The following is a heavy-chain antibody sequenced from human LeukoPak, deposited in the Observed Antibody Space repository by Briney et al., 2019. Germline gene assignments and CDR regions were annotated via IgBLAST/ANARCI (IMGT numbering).Heavy chain of an antibody. D-gene: IGHD3-3*01. CDR2: INHSGST. V-gene: IGHV4-34*01. Sequence: SETLSLTCAVYGGSFSGYYWSWIRQPPGKGLEWIGEINHSGSTNNIPSLKSRVTISVDTSKNQFSLKLSSVTAADTAVYYCARVSRLRGNYDFWSGYYFAYWGQGTLVTVSS. CDR3: ARVSRLRGNYDFWSGYYFAY. J-gene: IGHJ4*02. CDR1: GGSFSGYY.